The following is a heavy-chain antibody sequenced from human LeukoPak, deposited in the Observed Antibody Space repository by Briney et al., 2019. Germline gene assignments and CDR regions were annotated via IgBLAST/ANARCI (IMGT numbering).Heavy chain of an antibody. J-gene: IGHJ4*02. CDR1: GGSISSSSYY. Sequence: SETLSLTCTVSGGSISSSSYYWGWIRQPPGKGLEWIGSIYYSGSTYYNPSLKSRVTISVDTSKNQFSLKLSSVTAADTAMYYCARLDDYGDYVDYWGQGTLVTVSS. CDR3: ARLDDYGDYVDY. V-gene: IGHV4-39*07. D-gene: IGHD4-17*01. CDR2: IYYSGST.